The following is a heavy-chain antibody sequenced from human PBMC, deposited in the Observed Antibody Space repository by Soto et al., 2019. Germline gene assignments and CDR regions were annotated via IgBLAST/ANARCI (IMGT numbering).Heavy chain of an antibody. V-gene: IGHV3-15*01. CDR1: GFTFSDAW. Sequence: EVQLVESGGDLVQPGGSLRLSCAVAGFTFSDAWMTWVRQAPGKGLEWVGRIKRKIDGETTDYAAPVKGRFTISRDDSKSTLYLQMSSLKTEDTAVYYCTIGVGLSETDYWGQGTLVTVSS. D-gene: IGHD1-26*01. CDR3: TIGVGLSETDY. J-gene: IGHJ4*02. CDR2: IKRKIDGETT.